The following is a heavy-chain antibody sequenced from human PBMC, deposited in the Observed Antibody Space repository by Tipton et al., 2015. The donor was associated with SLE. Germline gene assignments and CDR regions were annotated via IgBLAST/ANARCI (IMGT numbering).Heavy chain of an antibody. Sequence: TLSLTCTVSGGSIGSYYWSWIRQPPGKGLEWIGYIYYSGSTNYNPSLKSRVTISVDTSKNQFSLKLSSVTAADTAVYYCASWAFRGALDYWGQGTLVTVSS. V-gene: IGHV4-59*12. J-gene: IGHJ4*02. CDR3: ASWAFRGALDY. CDR2: IYYSGST. CDR1: GGSIGSYY. D-gene: IGHD3-10*01.